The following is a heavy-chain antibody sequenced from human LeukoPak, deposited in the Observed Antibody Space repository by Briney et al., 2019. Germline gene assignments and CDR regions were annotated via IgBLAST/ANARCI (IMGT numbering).Heavy chain of an antibody. CDR2: INPNSGGT. D-gene: IGHD2-21*02. CDR3: ARTIGGDCYGCPGY. J-gene: IGHJ4*02. V-gene: IGHV1-2*02. Sequence: ASVKVCCKASGYTFTGYYMHWVRQAPGQGLEWMGWINPNSGGTNYAQKFQVRVTMTSDTSISTAYMELSRLRSDDTAVYYCARTIGGDCYGCPGYWGQGTLVTVSS. CDR1: GYTFTGYY.